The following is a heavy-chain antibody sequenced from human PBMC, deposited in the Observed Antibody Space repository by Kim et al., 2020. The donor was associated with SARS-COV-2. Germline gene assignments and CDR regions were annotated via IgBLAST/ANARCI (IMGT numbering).Heavy chain of an antibody. Sequence: GGSLRLSCAASGFTFSDYYMSWIRQAPGKGLQWVSYISSSGSLIYYADSVKGRFTISRDNAKNSLYLQMNSLRAEDTAVYYCARGSLRRGSSPVPFDYWGQGTLVTVSS. CDR3: ARGSLRRGSSPVPFDY. J-gene: IGHJ4*02. V-gene: IGHV3-11*01. CDR1: GFTFSDYY. CDR2: ISSSGSLI. D-gene: IGHD6-6*01.